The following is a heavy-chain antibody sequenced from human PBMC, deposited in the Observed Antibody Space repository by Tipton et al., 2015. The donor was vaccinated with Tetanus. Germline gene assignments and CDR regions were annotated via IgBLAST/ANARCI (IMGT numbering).Heavy chain of an antibody. CDR3: AREGAPRAFDI. V-gene: IGHV4-30-2*05. CDR2: VYHTGST. Sequence: TLSLTCTVSGDSITSSKYSWNWIRQPPGKGLEWIGYVYHTGSTFYNPSLKSRVTISVDTSKNQFSLKLNSVTAADTAVYYCAREGAPRAFDIWGQGTMVTVSS. J-gene: IGHJ3*02. CDR1: GDSITSSKYS.